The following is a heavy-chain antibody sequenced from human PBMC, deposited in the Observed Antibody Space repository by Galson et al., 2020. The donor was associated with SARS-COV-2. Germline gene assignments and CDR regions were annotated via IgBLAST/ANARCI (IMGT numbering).Heavy chain of an antibody. CDR1: GYTFTGSY. CDR2: INPNSGGP. J-gene: IGHJ5*02. CDR3: ARDIGFGELLDWCDP. Sequence: ASVTVSCQASGYTFTGSYMHWVRQAPGQGLEWMGRINPNSGGPNYAQKFQGRVTMTRETSISTAYMELSRLRSDDTGVYYCARDIGFGELLDWCDPWGQGTLVTVSS. D-gene: IGHD3-10*01. V-gene: IGHV1-2*05.